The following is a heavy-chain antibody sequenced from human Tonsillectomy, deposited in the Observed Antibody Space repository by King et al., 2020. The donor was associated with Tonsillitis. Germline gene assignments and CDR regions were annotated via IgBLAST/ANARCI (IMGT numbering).Heavy chain of an antibody. CDR2: IYYSGSI. Sequence: QVQLQESGPGLVKPSQTLSLTCAVSGGSISSGVYSWSWIRQPPGKGLEWIGYIYYSGSIYYNPSLKSRVTISVATYKNQLSLKLSSVTAADTAVYYCARKVVVAARVRYDMDVWGQGTTVTVSS. CDR1: GGSISSGVYS. D-gene: IGHD2-15*01. J-gene: IGHJ6*02. V-gene: IGHV4-30-4*07. CDR3: ARKVVVAARVRYDMDV.